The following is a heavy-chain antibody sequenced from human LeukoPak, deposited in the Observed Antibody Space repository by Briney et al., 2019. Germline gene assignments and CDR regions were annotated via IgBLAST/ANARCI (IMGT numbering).Heavy chain of an antibody. D-gene: IGHD3-3*01. V-gene: IGHV3-30*02. CDR3: AKDRPLRFLEWLSDDAFDI. CDR1: GFTFSSYG. Sequence: PGGSLRLSXAASGFTFSSYGMHWVRQAPGKGLEWVAFIRYDGSNKYYADSVEGRFTISRDNSKNTLYLQMNSLRAEDTAVYYCAKDRPLRFLEWLSDDAFDIWGQGTMVTVSS. CDR2: IRYDGSNK. J-gene: IGHJ3*02.